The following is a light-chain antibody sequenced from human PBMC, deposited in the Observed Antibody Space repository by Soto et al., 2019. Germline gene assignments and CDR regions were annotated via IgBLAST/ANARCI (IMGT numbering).Light chain of an antibody. CDR1: SSDVGGYNY. CDR2: EVI. V-gene: IGLV2-14*01. Sequence: QSVLTQPASVSGSPGQSITISCTGTSSDVGGYNYVSWYQQHPGKAPKLMIYEVINRPSGVSNRFSGSKSGNTASLTISGLQAEDEADYSCSSYTSSSTWVFGGGTKLTVL. J-gene: IGLJ3*02. CDR3: SSYTSSSTWV.